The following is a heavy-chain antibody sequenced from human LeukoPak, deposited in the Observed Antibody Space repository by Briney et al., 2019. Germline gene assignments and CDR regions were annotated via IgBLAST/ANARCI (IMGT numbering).Heavy chain of an antibody. CDR1: GFTFNIYA. CDR2: ITSSGDAT. CDR3: AKDRPNYHESNGHYYRLNGDS. Sequence: GGSLRLSCAASGFTFNIYAMSWVRQAPGKGLEWVSSITSSGDATFRADSVKDRFTISRDNSKSTLYLQMSRLRVEDTAVYYCAKDRPNYHESNGHYYRLNGDSWGQGTLVTVSS. V-gene: IGHV3-23*01. J-gene: IGHJ5*01. D-gene: IGHD3-22*01.